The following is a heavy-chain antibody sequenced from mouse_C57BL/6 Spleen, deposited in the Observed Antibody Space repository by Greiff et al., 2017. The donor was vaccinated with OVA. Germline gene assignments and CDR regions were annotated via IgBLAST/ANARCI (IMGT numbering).Heavy chain of an antibody. J-gene: IGHJ3*01. CDR3: TRVYYGSSPAWFAD. V-gene: IGHV5-9-1*02. CDR2: ISSGGDYI. D-gene: IGHD1-1*01. Sequence: EVKLVESGEGLVKPGGSLKLSCAASGFTFSSYAMSWVRQTPEKRLEWVAYISSGGDYIYYADTVKGRFTISRDTARNTLYLQMSSLKSEDTAMYYCTRVYYGSSPAWFADWGQGTLVTVSA. CDR1: GFTFSSYA.